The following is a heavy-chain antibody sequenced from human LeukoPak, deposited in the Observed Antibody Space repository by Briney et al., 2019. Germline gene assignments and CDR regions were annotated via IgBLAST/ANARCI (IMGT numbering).Heavy chain of an antibody. J-gene: IGHJ3*02. Sequence: GGSLRLSCAASGFTFSSYGMHWVRQAPGKGLVWVAVISYDGSNKYYADSVKGRFTISRDNSKNTLYLQMNSLRAEDTAVYYCASYDFWSGYYENAFDIWGQGTVVTVSS. CDR3: ASYDFWSGYYENAFDI. CDR1: GFTFSSYG. CDR2: ISYDGSNK. D-gene: IGHD3-3*01. V-gene: IGHV3-30*03.